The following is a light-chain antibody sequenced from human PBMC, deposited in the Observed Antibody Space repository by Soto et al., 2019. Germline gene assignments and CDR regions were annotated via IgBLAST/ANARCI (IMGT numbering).Light chain of an antibody. CDR3: QHQGT. J-gene: IGKJ2*01. CDR2: YAS. V-gene: IGKV3-20*01. CDR1: QSVSSSY. Sequence: EVVLTQSPGTLSLSPGEGATLSCRASQSVSSSYVAGYQQKPGQAPRLLMYYASTRATGIPQRFSGGGSGTDFTLTISRVEPEDFAVYYCQHQGTFGQGTKVEIK.